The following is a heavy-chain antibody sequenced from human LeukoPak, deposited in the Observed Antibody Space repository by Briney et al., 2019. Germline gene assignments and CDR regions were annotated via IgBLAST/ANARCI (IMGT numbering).Heavy chain of an antibody. D-gene: IGHD1-26*01. V-gene: IGHV4-34*01. Sequence: SETLSLTCIVSGGSISGYYWSWIRQPPGKGLEWIGEINHSGSTNYNPSLKSRVTISVDTSKNQFSLKLSSVTAADTAVYYCATAYYHDAFDIWGQGTMVTVSS. J-gene: IGHJ3*02. CDR1: GGSISGYY. CDR3: ATAYYHDAFDI. CDR2: INHSGST.